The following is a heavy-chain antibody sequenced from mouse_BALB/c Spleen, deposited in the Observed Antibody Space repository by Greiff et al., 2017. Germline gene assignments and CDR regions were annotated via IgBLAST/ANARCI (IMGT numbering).Heavy chain of an antibody. CDR2: INPSTGYT. J-gene: IGHJ4*01. CDR1: GYTFTSYW. D-gene: IGHD2-4*01. Sequence: VKLMESGAELAKPGASVKMSCKASGYTFTSYWMHWVKQRPGQGLEWIGYINPSTGYTEYNQKFKDKATLTADKSSSTAYMQLSSLTSEDSAVYYCARLMITGAMDYWGQGTSVTVSS. CDR3: ARLMITGAMDY. V-gene: IGHV1-7*01.